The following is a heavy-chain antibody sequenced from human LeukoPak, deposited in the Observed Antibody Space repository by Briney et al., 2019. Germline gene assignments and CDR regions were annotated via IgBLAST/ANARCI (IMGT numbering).Heavy chain of an antibody. Sequence: SETLSLTCTVSGGSISSYYWSWIRQPPGKGLEWIGYIYYSGSTNYNPSLKSRVTISVDTSKNQFSLKLSSVTAADTAVYYCARETVATMYNWFDPWGQGTLVTVSS. J-gene: IGHJ5*02. D-gene: IGHD5-12*01. CDR2: IYYSGST. CDR3: ARETVATMYNWFDP. V-gene: IGHV4-59*01. CDR1: GGSISSYY.